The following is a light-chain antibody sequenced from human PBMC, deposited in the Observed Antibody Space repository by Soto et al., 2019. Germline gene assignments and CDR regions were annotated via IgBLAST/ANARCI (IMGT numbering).Light chain of an antibody. CDR2: GAS. CDR1: QSVSNNY. CDR3: QQYATSPWT. V-gene: IGKV3-20*01. J-gene: IGKJ1*01. Sequence: EIVLTQSQATLSLSAPAGACLXCRATQSVSNNYLAWYQRKPGQAPRLLIYGASSRATGIPDRFSGSGSGTDFTLTISRLEPEDFAVYYCQQYATSPWTFGQGTKVDIK.